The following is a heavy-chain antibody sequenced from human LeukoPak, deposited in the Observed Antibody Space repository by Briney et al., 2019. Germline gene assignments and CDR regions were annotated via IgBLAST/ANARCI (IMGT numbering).Heavy chain of an antibody. CDR1: GGSISSYY. V-gene: IGHV4-59*01. J-gene: IGHJ4*02. Sequence: PSETLSLTCTVSGGSISSYYWSWIRQPPGKGLEWIGYIYCSGGTNYNPSLKSRVTISVDTSKNQFSLKLSSVTAADTAVYYCARADYDILTAQYYFDYWGQGTLVTVSS. D-gene: IGHD3-9*01. CDR2: IYCSGGT. CDR3: ARADYDILTAQYYFDY.